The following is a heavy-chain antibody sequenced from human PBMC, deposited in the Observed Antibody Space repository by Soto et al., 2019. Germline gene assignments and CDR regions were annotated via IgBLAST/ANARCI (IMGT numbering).Heavy chain of an antibody. CDR1: GGTFSSYT. J-gene: IGHJ4*02. CDR3: AREIPSSSRFDY. CDR2: IIPILGIA. Sequence: SVKVSCKASGGTFSSYTISWVRQAPGQGLEWMGRIIPILGIANYAQKFQGRVTITADKSTSTAYMELSSLRSEDTAVYYCAREIPSSSRFDYWGQGTLVTVSS. V-gene: IGHV1-69*04. D-gene: IGHD6-13*01.